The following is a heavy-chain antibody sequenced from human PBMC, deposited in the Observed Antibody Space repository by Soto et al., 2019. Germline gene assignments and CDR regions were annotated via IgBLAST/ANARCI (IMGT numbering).Heavy chain of an antibody. CDR3: ARHSEAAGWNWFDP. D-gene: IGHD6-13*01. CDR1: ACSISSYY. Sequence: SETLSLTCTVSACSISSYYWSWIRQPPGKGLEWIGYGYYSWSTNSNRPLKSRVTISLDTSKNHFSLKLNSVTAADTAVYYCARHSEAAGWNWFDPWGQGTLVTVS. CDR2: GYYSWST. V-gene: IGHV4-59*08. J-gene: IGHJ5*02.